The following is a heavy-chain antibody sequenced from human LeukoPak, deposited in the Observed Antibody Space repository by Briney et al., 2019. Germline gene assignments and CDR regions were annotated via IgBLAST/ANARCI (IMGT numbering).Heavy chain of an antibody. CDR1: GYTFTGYY. V-gene: IGHV1-2*02. Sequence: ASVKVSCKASGYTFTGYYMHWVRQAPGQGLEWMGWINPNSGGTNYAQKFQGRVTMTRDTSISTAYMELSRLRSDDTAVYYCARAIVVVPADRYWFDPWGQGTLVTVPS. CDR2: INPNSGGT. CDR3: ARAIVVVPADRYWFDP. D-gene: IGHD2-2*01. J-gene: IGHJ5*02.